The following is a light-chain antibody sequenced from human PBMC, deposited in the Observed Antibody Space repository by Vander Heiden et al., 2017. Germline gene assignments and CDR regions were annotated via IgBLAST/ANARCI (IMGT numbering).Light chain of an antibody. J-gene: IGKJ1*01. CDR3: QQCGSSPPWT. Sequence: EIVLTPSPGTLSLSPGERATLSCRASQGVISRYLAWYQQKPGQAPRLLIYGASTRTADTPDRFSGSGSGTDFTLTISGLEPEDSAVYYCQQCGSSPPWTFGQGTTVEIK. V-gene: IGKV3-20*01. CDR1: QGVISRY. CDR2: GAS.